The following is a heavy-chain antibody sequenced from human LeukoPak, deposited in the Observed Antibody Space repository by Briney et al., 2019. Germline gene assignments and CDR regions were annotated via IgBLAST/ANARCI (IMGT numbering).Heavy chain of an antibody. Sequence: PGGSLRLSCAASGFTFSSYAMSWVRQAPGKGLEWVSAISGSGGSTYYADSVKGRFTISRDNSKNTLYLQMNSLRAEDTAVYYCAKVGHCSGGSCYYFDYWGQGTLVTVSS. CDR1: GFTFSSYA. CDR2: ISGSGGST. CDR3: AKVGHCSGGSCYYFDY. V-gene: IGHV3-23*01. J-gene: IGHJ4*02. D-gene: IGHD2-15*01.